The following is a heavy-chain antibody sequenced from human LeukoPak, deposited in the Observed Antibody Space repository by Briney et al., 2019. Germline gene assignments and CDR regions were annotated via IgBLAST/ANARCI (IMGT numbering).Heavy chain of an antibody. J-gene: IGHJ4*02. Sequence: GGYLRLSCAPSRFTFRNYAMIRVRQAPGKGLEWVSSIDISGGRTDYADSVKGRFTISRDNSKNTLYLQMTSLRVEDTAVYYCARRATDSRGSDYWGQGTLVTVSS. CDR2: IDISGGRT. V-gene: IGHV3-23*01. D-gene: IGHD3-16*01. CDR1: RFTFRNYA. CDR3: ARRATDSRGSDY.